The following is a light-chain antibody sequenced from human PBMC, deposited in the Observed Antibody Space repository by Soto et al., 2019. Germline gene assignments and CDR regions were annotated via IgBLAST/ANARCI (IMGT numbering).Light chain of an antibody. CDR2: QDS. Sequence: SYELTQPPSVSVSPGQTASITCSGDKLGDKYACWYQQKPGQSPVLVMYQDSKRPSGIPERFSGSNSGNTATLTISGAQAMDEADYYCKAWDSSKAYVFGTGTKLTV. V-gene: IGLV3-1*01. CDR1: KLGDKY. J-gene: IGLJ1*01. CDR3: KAWDSSKAYV.